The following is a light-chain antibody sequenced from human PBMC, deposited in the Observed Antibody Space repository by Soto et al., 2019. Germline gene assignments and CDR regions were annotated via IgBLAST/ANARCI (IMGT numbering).Light chain of an antibody. CDR1: QSLVYSDGNTY. CDR3: MQATHSPRT. Sequence: DVVMTQSPLSLPVTLGQSASISCRASQSLVYSDGNTYLNWCQQRPGQSPRRLIYKVSNREGGGADRFSGSGSGNDFPLKISRVEADDAGVYYCMQATHSPRTFGQGTKVEIK. V-gene: IGKV2-30*01. CDR2: KVS. J-gene: IGKJ1*01.